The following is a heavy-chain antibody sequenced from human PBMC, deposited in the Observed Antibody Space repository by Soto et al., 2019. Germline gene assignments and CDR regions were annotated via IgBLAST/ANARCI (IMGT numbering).Heavy chain of an antibody. CDR2: VNDDGAT. J-gene: IGHJ5*02. Sequence: QVVLQQWGAGLLKPSETLSLTCAVSGVPFRDYFWTRIRQAPGKGQAWSGEVNDDGATNVNPTLKSRVTLSVDVSKNQFSLSLSSGTAADTAIYYCATGQARRIFTGGTQRRWFDPWGQGTQVSVSP. CDR1: GVPFRDYF. D-gene: IGHD3-9*01. CDR3: ATGQARRIFTGGTQRRWFDP. V-gene: IGHV4-34*02.